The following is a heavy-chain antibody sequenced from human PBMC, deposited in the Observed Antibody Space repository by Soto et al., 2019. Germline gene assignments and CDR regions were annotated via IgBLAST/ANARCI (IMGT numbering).Heavy chain of an antibody. CDR3: AREFPYYVSSDSYLDY. CDR2: TYYRSRWYN. V-gene: IGHV6-1*01. J-gene: IGHJ4*02. CDR1: GDSVSGNSAA. D-gene: IGHD3-16*01. Sequence: PSQTLALACAISGDSVSGNSAAWNWIRQCPSRGLEWLGRTYYRSRWYNDYAVSVKSRITVTPDTAKNQFSLHLNSVTPEDTAVYCCAREFPYYVSSDSYLDYWGQGALVTVSS.